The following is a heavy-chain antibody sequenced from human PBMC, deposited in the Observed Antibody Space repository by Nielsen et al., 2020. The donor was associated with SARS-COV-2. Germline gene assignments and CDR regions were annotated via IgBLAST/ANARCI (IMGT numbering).Heavy chain of an antibody. CDR1: GYTFTSYY. V-gene: IGHV1-46*01. D-gene: IGHD6-13*01. CDR2: INPSGGST. CDR3: ARGPIAAAGLIYYYYGMDV. Sequence: ASVRVSCNASGYTFTSYYMHWVRQAPGQGLEWMGIINPSGGSTSYAQKFQGRVTMTRDTSTSTVYMELSSLRSEDTAVYYCARGPIAAAGLIYYYYGMDVWGQGTTVTVSS. J-gene: IGHJ6*02.